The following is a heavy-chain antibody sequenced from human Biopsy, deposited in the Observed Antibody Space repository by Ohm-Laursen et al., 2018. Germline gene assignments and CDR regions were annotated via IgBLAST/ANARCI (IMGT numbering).Heavy chain of an antibody. J-gene: IGHJ2*01. D-gene: IGHD3-22*01. CDR1: GDSISSYY. Sequence: GTLSLTCTVSGDSISSYYWSWIRQPPGKGLEWIGYVSYTGSTDYNPSLQSRVTISVDTSKNHFSLRLRSVTPADTAMYYSARDRGFYSDRTVPGYFDLWGRGTLVTVSS. CDR2: VSYTGST. V-gene: IGHV4-59*01. CDR3: ARDRGFYSDRTVPGYFDL.